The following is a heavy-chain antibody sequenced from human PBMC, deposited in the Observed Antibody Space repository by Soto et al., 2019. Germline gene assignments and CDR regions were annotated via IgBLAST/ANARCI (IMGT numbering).Heavy chain of an antibody. CDR2: IYWDDDK. CDR3: AHTLIVATISYYFDY. Sequence: QITLKESGPTLVKPTQTLTLTCTFSGFSLSTSGVGVGWIRQPPGKALEWLALIYWDDDKRYSPSLKSRLTITKDTSKNQVVLTMTNMDPVDTATYYCAHTLIVATISYYFDYWGQGTLVTVSS. CDR1: GFSLSTSGVG. V-gene: IGHV2-5*02. D-gene: IGHD5-12*01. J-gene: IGHJ4*02.